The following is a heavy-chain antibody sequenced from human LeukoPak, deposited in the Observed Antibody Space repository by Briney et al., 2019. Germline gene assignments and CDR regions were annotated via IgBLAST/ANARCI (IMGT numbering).Heavy chain of an antibody. CDR3: AKETVAAPPIDY. CDR2: ISGSAYST. V-gene: IGHV3-23*01. Sequence: AGGSLRLSCAASGFTFRSYAMSWVRQAPGKGLEWVSAISGSAYSTYYADSVKGRFTISRDNSKNTLYLQMNSLRAEDTAVYYCAKETVAAPPIDYWGQGTLVTVSS. CDR1: GFTFRSYA. J-gene: IGHJ4*02. D-gene: IGHD6-19*01.